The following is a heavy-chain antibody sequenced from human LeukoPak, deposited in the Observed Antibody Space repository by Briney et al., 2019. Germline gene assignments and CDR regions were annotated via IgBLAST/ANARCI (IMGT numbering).Heavy chain of an antibody. D-gene: IGHD6-25*01. CDR1: GGSISSSYSY. V-gene: IGHV4-39*07. J-gene: IGHJ4*02. CDR2: IYYSGTT. CDR3: ARDWTAATRYFDY. Sequence: KTSETLSLTCTVSGGSISSSYSYWGWIRQPPGKGLEWIGSIYYSGTTYHTPSLKSRVTISVDTSKNQFSLKLSSVTAADTAVYYCARDWTAATRYFDYWGQGTLVTVSS.